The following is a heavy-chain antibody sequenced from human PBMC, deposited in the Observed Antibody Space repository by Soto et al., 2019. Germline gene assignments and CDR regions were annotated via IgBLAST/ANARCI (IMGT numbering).Heavy chain of an antibody. CDR1: EVTSSSYW. D-gene: IGHD2-2*01. Sequence: RDSCGVGEVTSSSYWMSCVRKKPGKGLEWVANIKQDGSEKYYVDSVKGRFTISRDNAKNSLYLQMNSLRAEDTAVYYCARAPMARYCSSTSCYADWYFDLWGRGTLVTVSS. V-gene: IGHV3-7*01. CDR3: ARAPMARYCSSTSCYADWYFDL. CDR2: IKQDGSEK. J-gene: IGHJ2*01.